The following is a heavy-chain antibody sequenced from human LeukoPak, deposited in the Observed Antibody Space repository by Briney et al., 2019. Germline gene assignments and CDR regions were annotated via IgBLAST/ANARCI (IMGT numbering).Heavy chain of an antibody. V-gene: IGHV1-69*13. J-gene: IGHJ4*02. CDR2: IIPIFGTA. CDR1: GGTFSSYA. CDR3: ARYFPYYDSSGYRFPFDY. Sequence: GASVKVSCKASGGTFSSYAISWVRQAPGQGLEWMGGIIPIFGTANYAQKFQGRVTITADESTSTAYMELSSLRSEDTAVYYCARYFPYYDSSGYRFPFDYWGQGTLVTVSS. D-gene: IGHD3-22*01.